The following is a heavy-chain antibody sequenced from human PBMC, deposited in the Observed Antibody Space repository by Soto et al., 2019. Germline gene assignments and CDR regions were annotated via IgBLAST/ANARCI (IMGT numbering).Heavy chain of an antibody. Sequence: APEKVSCKASGHTFTSDGISWVRQAPGQGLEWMGWISAYNGNTNYAQKLQGRVTMTTDTSTSTAYMELRSLRSDDTAVYYCAVGLSSGWYYFDYWGQGTLVTVSS. J-gene: IGHJ4*02. CDR1: GHTFTSDG. CDR3: AVGLSSGWYYFDY. V-gene: IGHV1-18*01. CDR2: ISAYNGNT. D-gene: IGHD6-19*01.